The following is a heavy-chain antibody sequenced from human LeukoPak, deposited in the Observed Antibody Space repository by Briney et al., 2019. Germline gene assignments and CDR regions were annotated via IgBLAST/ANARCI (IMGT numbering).Heavy chain of an antibody. CDR2: INPNSGGT. V-gene: IGHV1-2*06. J-gene: IGHJ4*02. CDR1: GYTFTGYY. D-gene: IGHD3-16*01. CDR3: ARVWGGWRPFAY. Sequence: VKVSCKXXGYTFTGYYMHWVRQAPGQGLEWMGRINPNSGGTNYAQKFQGRVTMTRDTSISTAYMELSRLRSDDTAVYYCARVWGGWRPFAYWGQGTLVTVSS.